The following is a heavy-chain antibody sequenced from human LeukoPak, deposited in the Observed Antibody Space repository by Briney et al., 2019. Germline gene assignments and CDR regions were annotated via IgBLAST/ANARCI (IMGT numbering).Heavy chain of an antibody. CDR3: AKVSTSWYYLDY. D-gene: IGHD2-2*01. V-gene: IGHV3-9*01. Sequence: GGSLRLSCAASGFTFDEYAMHWVRQAPGKGLEWVSGISWDSGGIGYADSVKGRFTISRDDAKNSLYLQMNSLRVEDTALYYCAKVSTSWYYLDYWGQGTLVTVSS. CDR1: GFTFDEYA. J-gene: IGHJ4*02. CDR2: ISWDSGGI.